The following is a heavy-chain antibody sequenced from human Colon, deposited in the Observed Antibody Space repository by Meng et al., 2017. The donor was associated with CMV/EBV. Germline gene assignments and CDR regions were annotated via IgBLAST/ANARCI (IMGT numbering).Heavy chain of an antibody. V-gene: IGHV1-2*02. J-gene: IGHJ4*02. CDR2: INPITGGT. Sequence: GLRVQSGAEVKKSGASVKVSCKASGYTFTGYFMYWVRQAPGQGLEWLGVINPITGGTNYAQKFQGRVTMTRDTSMNTAYMELSRLRSDDTAVYYCASLSGGDFDYWGQGTLVTVSS. D-gene: IGHD1-26*01. CDR1: GYTFTGYF. CDR3: ASLSGGDFDY.